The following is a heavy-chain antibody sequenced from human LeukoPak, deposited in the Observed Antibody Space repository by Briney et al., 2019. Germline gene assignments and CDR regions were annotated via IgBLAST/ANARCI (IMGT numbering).Heavy chain of an antibody. CDR3: ASGVYSSGWYLDY. CDR1: GFTFDDYA. Sequence: GRSLRLSCAASGFTFDDYAMHWVRQAPGKGLGWVSGISWNSGSIGYADSVKGRFTISRDNAKNSLYLQMNSLRAEDTAVYYCASGVYSSGWYLDYWGQGTLVTVSS. CDR2: ISWNSGSI. J-gene: IGHJ4*02. D-gene: IGHD6-19*01. V-gene: IGHV3-9*01.